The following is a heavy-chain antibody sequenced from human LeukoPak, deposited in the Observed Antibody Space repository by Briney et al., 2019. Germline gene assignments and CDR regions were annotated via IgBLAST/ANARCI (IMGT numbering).Heavy chain of an antibody. CDR1: GFTFSSYG. Sequence: GGTLRLSCAASGFTFSSYGMSWVRQAPGKGLEWVSAISGSGGSTYYADSVKGRFTISRDNSKNTLYLQMNSLRAEDTAVYYCAKDRGIISDYWGQGTLVTVSS. CDR2: ISGSGGST. D-gene: IGHD3-10*01. CDR3: AKDRGIISDY. V-gene: IGHV3-23*01. J-gene: IGHJ4*02.